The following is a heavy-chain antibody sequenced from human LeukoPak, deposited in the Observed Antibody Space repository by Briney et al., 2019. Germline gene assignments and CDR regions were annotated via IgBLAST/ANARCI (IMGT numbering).Heavy chain of an antibody. V-gene: IGHV3-30*18. D-gene: IGHD2-2*01. CDR1: GFTFSSYG. Sequence: QPGRSLRLSCAASGFTFSSYGMHWVRQAPGKGLEWVAVISYDGSNKYYADSVKGRFTISRDNSKNTLYLQMKSLRAEDTAVYYCAKDQGYCNSTSCYGYYFDYWGQGTLVTVSS. CDR2: ISYDGSNK. CDR3: AKDQGYCNSTSCYGYYFDY. J-gene: IGHJ4*02.